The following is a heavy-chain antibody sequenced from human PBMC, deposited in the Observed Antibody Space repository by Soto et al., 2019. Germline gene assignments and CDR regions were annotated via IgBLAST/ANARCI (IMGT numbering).Heavy chain of an antibody. CDR2: IIPIFGTA. D-gene: IGHD3-10*01. Sequence: SVKVSCKASGGTFSSYAISWVRQAPGQGLEWMGGIIPIFGTANYAQKFQGRVTITADESTSTAYMELSSLRSEDTAVYSCARGLSGASAYFDYWRQGSLVTVSS. J-gene: IGHJ4*02. CDR3: ARGLSGASAYFDY. V-gene: IGHV1-69*13. CDR1: GGTFSSYA.